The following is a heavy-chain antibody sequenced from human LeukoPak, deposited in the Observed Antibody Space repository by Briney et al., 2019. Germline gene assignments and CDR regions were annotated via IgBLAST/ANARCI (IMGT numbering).Heavy chain of an antibody. CDR3: ARRLSSIAAAAANDY. J-gene: IGHJ4*02. D-gene: IGHD6-13*01. CDR1: GYSFSSYW. V-gene: IGHV5-51*01. CDR2: IHPGNSET. Sequence: GESLKISCKGSGYSFSSYWIAWVRQMPGKGLEWMGIIHPGNSETTYNPSFQGQVTMSADKSISTAYLQWSSLEASDTATYYCARRLSSIAAAAANDYWGQGTLVTVSS.